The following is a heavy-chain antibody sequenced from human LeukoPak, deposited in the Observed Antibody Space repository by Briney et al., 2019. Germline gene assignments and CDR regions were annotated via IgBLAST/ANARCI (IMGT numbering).Heavy chain of an antibody. CDR1: GFTFSSYA. V-gene: IGHV3-23*01. CDR2: ISGSGGTT. CDR3: AKYVATGTNAFDI. D-gene: IGHD1-7*01. J-gene: IGHJ3*02. Sequence: PGGSLRLSCTASGFTFSSYAMSWVRQAPGKGLEWVSAISGSGGTTYYADSVKGRFTISRDNSKNTLYLEMNSLRAEDTALYYCAKYVATGTNAFDIWGQGTTVTVS.